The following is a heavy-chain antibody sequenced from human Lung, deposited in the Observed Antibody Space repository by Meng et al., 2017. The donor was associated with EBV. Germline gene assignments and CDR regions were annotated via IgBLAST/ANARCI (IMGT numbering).Heavy chain of an antibody. CDR1: GDSVSSSSAA. V-gene: IGHV6-1*01. CDR3: ARGATSVFDL. Sequence: QVQLPRSGPGLVKPSQTLPLPWVISGDSVSSSSAAWTWIRQSPSRGLEWLGRTYYRSKWYNDYAVFVKSRITINPDTSKNQFSLQLNSVTPEDTAVYYCARGATSVFDLWGRGTLVTVSS. CDR2: TYYRSKWYN. J-gene: IGHJ2*01.